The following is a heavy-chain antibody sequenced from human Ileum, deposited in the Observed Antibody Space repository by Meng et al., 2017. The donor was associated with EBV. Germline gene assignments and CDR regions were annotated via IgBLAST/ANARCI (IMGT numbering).Heavy chain of an antibody. V-gene: IGHV4-4*02. D-gene: IGHD6-19*01. CDR2: IYHSGST. Sequence: VPLQESGPGMVKPSGTLSLTRAVSGGPISSSNWWSWVRQPPGKGLEWIGEIYHSGSTNYNPSLKSRVTISVDKSKNQFSLKLSSVTAADTAVYYCASFPPPGKQWLVTDYWGQGTLVTVSS. CDR1: GGPISSSNW. J-gene: IGHJ4*02. CDR3: ASFPPPGKQWLVTDY.